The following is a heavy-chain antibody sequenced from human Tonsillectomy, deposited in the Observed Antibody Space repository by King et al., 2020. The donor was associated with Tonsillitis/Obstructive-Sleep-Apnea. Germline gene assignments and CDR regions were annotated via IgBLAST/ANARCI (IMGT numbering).Heavy chain of an antibody. V-gene: IGHV5-10-1*03. D-gene: IGHD4-17*01. Sequence: VQLVESGAEVKKPGESLKISCKGSGYSFTSYWINWVRQMPGKGLEWMGRIDPSDSYTNYSPSFQGHVTISADKSISTAYLQWSSLKASDTAMYYCARPPRPHASGDHTSWSFDLWGRGTLVTVSS. J-gene: IGHJ2*01. CDR3: ARPPRPHASGDHTSWSFDL. CDR2: IDPSDSYT. CDR1: GYSFTSYW.